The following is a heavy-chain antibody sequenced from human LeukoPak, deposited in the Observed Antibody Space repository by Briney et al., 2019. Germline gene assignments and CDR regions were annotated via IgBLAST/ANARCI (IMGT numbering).Heavy chain of an antibody. V-gene: IGHV1-3*01. CDR1: GYTFTNYA. J-gene: IGHJ4*02. Sequence: ASVKVSCTASGYTFTNYAFHWVRQAPGQRLEWMGWFNSDTGDTHYSQNFQGRLIITRDTSASTAYMELSSLRPEDTAVFFCVRGGPNRSGWTLDYWGQGTLVTVSS. CDR2: FNSDTGDT. D-gene: IGHD6-19*01. CDR3: VRGGPNRSGWTLDY.